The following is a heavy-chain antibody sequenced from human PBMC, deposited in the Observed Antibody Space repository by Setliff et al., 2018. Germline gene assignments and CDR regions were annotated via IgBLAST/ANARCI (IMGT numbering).Heavy chain of an antibody. V-gene: IGHV1-69*05. CDR2: IIPIFGTT. J-gene: IGHJ5*02. Sequence: SVKVSCKASGGTFSNYDISWVRQAPGQGLEWMGGIIPIFGTTNYAQRFQGRVTITTDESTSTAYMELSSLRSGDTAVYYCARDGPHCVTSSCPGAWFDPWGQGILVTVSS. CDR1: GGTFSNYD. CDR3: ARDGPHCVTSSCPGAWFDP. D-gene: IGHD2-2*01.